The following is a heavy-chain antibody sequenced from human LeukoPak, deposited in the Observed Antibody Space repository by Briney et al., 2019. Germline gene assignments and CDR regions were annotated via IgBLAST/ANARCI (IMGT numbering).Heavy chain of an antibody. CDR3: ARISYGDYNIDY. D-gene: IGHD4-17*01. Sequence: SVKVSCKASGGTFSSYAISWVRQAPGQGLEWMGGIIPIFGTASYAQKFQGRVTMTRDTSTSTVYMELSSLRSEDTAVYYCARISYGDYNIDYWGQGTLVTVSS. J-gene: IGHJ4*02. V-gene: IGHV1-69*05. CDR1: GGTFSSYA. CDR2: IIPIFGTA.